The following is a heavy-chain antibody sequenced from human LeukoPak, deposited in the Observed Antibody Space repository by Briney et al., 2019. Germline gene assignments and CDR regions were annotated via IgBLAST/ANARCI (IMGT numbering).Heavy chain of an antibody. CDR3: AKGLNYYASGSAIDY. J-gene: IGHJ4*02. CDR2: ISDTGRLS. D-gene: IGHD3-10*01. Sequence: GGSLRLSCAASGFTFSSSAMSWVRQAPGKGLEWVAAISDTGRLSYCADSVNGRFTISRDNSKNTLSLQMNSLRAEDTAIYYCAKGLNYYASGSAIDYWGQGTLVTVSS. V-gene: IGHV3-23*01. CDR1: GFTFSSSA.